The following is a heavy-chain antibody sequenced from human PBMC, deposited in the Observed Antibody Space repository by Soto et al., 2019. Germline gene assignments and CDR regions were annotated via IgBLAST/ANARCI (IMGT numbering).Heavy chain of an antibody. CDR2: ISYDGSNK. CDR1: GFTFSSYA. Sequence: VHLLESGGGLVQPGGSLRLSCVASGFTFSSYAMHWVRQAPGKGLEWVAVISYDGSNKYYADSVKGRFTISRDNSKNTLYLQMNSLRAEDTAVYYCARGGSYYYYYYGMDVWGQGTTVTVSS. J-gene: IGHJ6*02. D-gene: IGHD1-26*01. V-gene: IGHV3-30-3*01. CDR3: ARGGSYYYYYYGMDV.